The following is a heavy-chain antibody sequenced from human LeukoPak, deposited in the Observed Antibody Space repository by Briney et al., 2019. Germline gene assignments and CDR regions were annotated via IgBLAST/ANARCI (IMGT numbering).Heavy chain of an antibody. CDR3: ARTTAFDS. D-gene: IGHD4-17*01. CDR1: GVTFSTYW. J-gene: IGHJ4*02. V-gene: IGHV3-7*01. CDR2: IKQDGSDK. Sequence: GGSLRLSCAASGVTFSTYWMSWVRQAPGKGLEWVANIKQDGSDKYYVDSVKGRFTISRDNAKNSLYLQMNSLRAEDTAVYYCARTTAFDSWGQGTLVTVSS.